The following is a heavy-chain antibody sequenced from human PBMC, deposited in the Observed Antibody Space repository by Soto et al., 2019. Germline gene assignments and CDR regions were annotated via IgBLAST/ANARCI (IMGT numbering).Heavy chain of an antibody. CDR3: ARGRLAAGGLDA. V-gene: IGHV3-13*01. CDR1: GFTFSSYA. D-gene: IGHD6-13*01. Sequence: EVQLVESGGGLVQPGGSLRLSCAASGFTFSSYAMHWVRQATGEGLEWVSAIEPAGATFYLGSVKGRFTISRENAKNSLERQMDSLSAGDTAVYYWARGRLAAGGLDAWGKGTTVTGSS. CDR2: IEPAGAT. J-gene: IGHJ6*04.